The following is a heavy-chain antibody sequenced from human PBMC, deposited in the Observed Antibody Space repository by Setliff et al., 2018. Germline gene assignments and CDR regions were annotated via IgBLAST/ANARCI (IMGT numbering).Heavy chain of an antibody. CDR1: GGSIGHYY. CDR3: ARDPGNGHYMDA. V-gene: IGHV4-4*08. Sequence: SETLSLTCIVSGGSIGHYYWNWIRQPPGKGLEWIGYVYTSGSTNYNPSLKSRVTISVDTSKNQLSLRLTSVTAADTAVYYCARDPGNGHYMDAWGKGATVTVSS. J-gene: IGHJ6*03. CDR2: VYTSGST.